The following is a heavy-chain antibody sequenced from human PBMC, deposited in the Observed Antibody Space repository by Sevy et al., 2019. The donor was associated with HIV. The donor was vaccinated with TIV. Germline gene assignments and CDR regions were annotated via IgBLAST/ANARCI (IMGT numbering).Heavy chain of an antibody. CDR1: GGSISSSSYY. J-gene: IGHJ5*02. D-gene: IGHD3-22*01. V-gene: IGHV4-39*01. Sequence: TLSLTCTVSGGSISSSSYYWGWIRQPPGKGLEWIGSIYYSGNTYYNPSLKSRVTISVDTSKNQFSLKLSSVTAADTAVYYCARHGPITMKWFDPWGQGTLVTVSS. CDR3: ARHGPITMKWFDP. CDR2: IYYSGNT.